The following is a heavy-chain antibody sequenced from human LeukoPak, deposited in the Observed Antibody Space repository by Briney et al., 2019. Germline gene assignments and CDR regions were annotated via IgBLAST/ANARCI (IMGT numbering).Heavy chain of an antibody. D-gene: IGHD6-19*01. CDR1: GGSISSSSYY. CDR2: IPYSGNA. CDR3: ARYPYSGISGWQAFDY. V-gene: IGHV4-39*01. Sequence: SETLSLTCTVSGGSISSSSYYWGWIRQPPGQGLEWIGTIPYSGNAYYSPSLKSRVTISVDTSKNQFSLKVSSVTAADTAVYYCARYPYSGISGWQAFDYWGQGTLVTVTS. J-gene: IGHJ4*02.